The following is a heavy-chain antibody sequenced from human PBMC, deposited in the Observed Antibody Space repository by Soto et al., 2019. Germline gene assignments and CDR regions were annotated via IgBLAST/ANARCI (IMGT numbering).Heavy chain of an antibody. CDR2: VYHSGST. Sequence: SETLSLTCAVSVGSIDTSNWWSWVRQTPGQGREWIGEVYHSGSTNYNPSLRSRVTISVDRSKNQFSLNLSSVTATDTAVYYCAQRTYVKESRFDYWGQGTLVTVSS. D-gene: IGHD3-16*01. J-gene: IGHJ4*02. CDR1: VGSIDTSNW. CDR3: AQRTYVKESRFDY. V-gene: IGHV4-4*02.